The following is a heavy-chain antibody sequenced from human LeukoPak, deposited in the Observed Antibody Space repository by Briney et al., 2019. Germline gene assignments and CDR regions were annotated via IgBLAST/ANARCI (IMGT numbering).Heavy chain of an antibody. V-gene: IGHV3-30*02. CDR1: GFTFSSYG. J-gene: IGHJ4*02. Sequence: GGSLRLSCAASGFTFSSYGMHWVRQAPGKGLEWVAFIRYDGSNKYYADSVKGRFTISRDNSKNTLYLQVNSLRAEDTAVYYCAKDSSLVAGTPRYFDYWGQGTLVTVSS. CDR2: IRYDGSNK. CDR3: AKDSSLVAGTPRYFDY. D-gene: IGHD6-19*01.